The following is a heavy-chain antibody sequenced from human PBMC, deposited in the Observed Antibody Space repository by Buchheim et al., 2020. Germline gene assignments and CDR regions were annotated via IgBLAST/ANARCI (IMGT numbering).Heavy chain of an antibody. D-gene: IGHD6-13*01. CDR2: IDWVDGN. V-gene: IGHV2-70*01. CDR3: ARIRVEQQLAHYNYYGMDV. CDR1: GFSLSTSGMC. Sequence: QVTLRESGPALVQPTQTLTLTCTFSGFSLSTSGMCVSWIRQPPGKALEWLALIDWVDGNYYSTYLKTRLTISKDTSKNKVVLTMTNMDPVDTATYYCARIRVEQQLAHYNYYGMDVWGQGTT. J-gene: IGHJ6*02.